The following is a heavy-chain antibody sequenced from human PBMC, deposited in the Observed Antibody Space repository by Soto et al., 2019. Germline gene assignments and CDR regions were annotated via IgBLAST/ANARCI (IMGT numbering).Heavy chain of an antibody. V-gene: IGHV1-8*02. CDR1: GYTFSNYD. CDR2: MNPKSGNT. Sequence: EASVKVSCKASGYTFSNYDINWVRQAPGQGLEWMGWMNPKSGNTGYAQNLQGRVTMTRNSSISTAYMELSSLTSDDTAVYYCARGQQLLLNSDAFDIWGQGTMVTVSS. J-gene: IGHJ3*02. D-gene: IGHD2-15*01. CDR3: ARGQQLLLNSDAFDI.